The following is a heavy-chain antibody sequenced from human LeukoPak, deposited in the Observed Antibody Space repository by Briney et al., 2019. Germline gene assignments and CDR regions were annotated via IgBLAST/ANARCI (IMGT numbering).Heavy chain of an antibody. CDR3: AKLFESGTYNNFFHY. D-gene: IGHD3-10*01. CDR2: IYSDNT. V-gene: IGHV3-53*01. CDR1: GFTVSSNS. Sequence: GGSLRLSCTVSGFTVSSNSMSWVRQAPGKGLEWVSFIYSDNTHYSDSVKGRFTISRDNSKNTLYLQMNSLRAEDTAIYYCAKLFESGTYNNFFHYWGQGTLVTVSS. J-gene: IGHJ4*02.